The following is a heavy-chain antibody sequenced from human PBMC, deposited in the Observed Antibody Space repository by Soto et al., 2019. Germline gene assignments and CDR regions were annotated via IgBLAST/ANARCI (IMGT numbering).Heavy chain of an antibody. CDR3: ARDWGPVTWIQLGGDY. D-gene: IGHD5-18*01. CDR1: GGTFSSYA. J-gene: IGHJ4*02. V-gene: IGHV1-69*06. CDR2: IIPIFGTA. Sequence: QVQLVQSGAEVKKPGSSVKVSCKASGGTFSSYAISWVRQAPGQGLEWMGGIIPIFGTANYAQKFQGRVTITADKSTSTAYMELSSLRSEDTAVYYCARDWGPVTWIQLGGDYWGQGTLVTVSS.